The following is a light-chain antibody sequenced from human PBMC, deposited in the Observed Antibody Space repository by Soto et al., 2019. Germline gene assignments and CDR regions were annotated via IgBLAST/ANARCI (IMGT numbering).Light chain of an antibody. CDR3: QKYGSSRT. CDR2: GAS. J-gene: IGKJ1*01. Sequence: EIVLTQSPGTLSLSPGERATLSCRASQSVSSSYLAWYQQKPGQAPRLLIYGASSRTTGIPDRFSGSGSGTDFTLPISRLEPEDFAVYFCQKYGSSRTFGQGTKV. V-gene: IGKV3-20*01. CDR1: QSVSSSY.